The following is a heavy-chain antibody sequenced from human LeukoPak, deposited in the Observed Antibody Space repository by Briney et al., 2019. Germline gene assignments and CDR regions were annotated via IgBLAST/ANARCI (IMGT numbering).Heavy chain of an antibody. V-gene: IGHV4-4*07. CDR1: GGSISSYY. CDR2: IYTSGST. J-gene: IGHJ4*02. CDR3: ASSHGSGSYYTLAFDY. D-gene: IGHD3-10*01. Sequence: SETLSLTCAVSGGSISSYYWSWIRQPAGKGLEWIGRIYTSGSTNYNPSLKSRVTMSVDTSKNQFSLKLSSVTAADTAVYYCASSHGSGSYYTLAFDYWGQGTLVTVSS.